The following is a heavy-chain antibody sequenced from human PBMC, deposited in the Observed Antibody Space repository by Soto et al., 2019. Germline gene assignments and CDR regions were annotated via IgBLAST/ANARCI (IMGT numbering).Heavy chain of an antibody. CDR3: AKFMRVLLTGYYYYGMDV. CDR1: GFTFSSYA. CDR2: ISGSGGST. Sequence: PGGSLRLSCAASGFTFSSYAMSWVRHAPGKGLEWVSAISGSGGSTYYADSVKGRFTISRDNSKNTLYLQMNSLRAEDTAVYYCAKFMRVLLTGYYYYGMDVWGQGTTVTVSS. V-gene: IGHV3-23*01. J-gene: IGHJ6*02. D-gene: IGHD3-10*01.